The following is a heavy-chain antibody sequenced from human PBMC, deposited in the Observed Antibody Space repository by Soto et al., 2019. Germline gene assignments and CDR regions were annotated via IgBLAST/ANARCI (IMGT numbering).Heavy chain of an antibody. V-gene: IGHV4-31*03. CDR3: ARHNKGLRGGAFDS. CDR1: GGSISGGGYY. Sequence: QVQLQESGPGLVKPSQTLSLTCTVSGGSISGGGYYWSWIRQHPGKGLEWIGYIYYSGNTYYNPSLKSRVTMSVDTSKKQFSLKLSSVTAADTAVYYCARHNKGLRGGAFDSWGQGTLVTVSS. D-gene: IGHD3-16*01. J-gene: IGHJ4*02. CDR2: IYYSGNT.